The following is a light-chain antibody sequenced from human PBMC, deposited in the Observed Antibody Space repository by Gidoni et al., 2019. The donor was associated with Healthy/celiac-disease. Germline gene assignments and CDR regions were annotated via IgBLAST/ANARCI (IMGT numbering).Light chain of an antibody. J-gene: IGKJ2*01. V-gene: IGKV3-11*01. Sequence: EIVLTQSPATLSLSPGKRATLSCRASQSVSSYLAWYQQKPGPAPRLLIYDASNRATGIPARFSGSGSGTDFTLTISSLEPEDFAVYYCQQRSNWPPMYTFGQGTKLEIK. CDR1: QSVSSY. CDR3: QQRSNWPPMYT. CDR2: DAS.